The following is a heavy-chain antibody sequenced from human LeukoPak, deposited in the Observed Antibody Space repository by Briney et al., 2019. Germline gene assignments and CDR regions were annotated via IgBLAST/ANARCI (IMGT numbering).Heavy chain of an antibody. J-gene: IGHJ4*02. Sequence: GASVKVSCKVSGYTLTELSMHWVRQAPGQGLEWMGWINPNSGGTNYAQKFQGRVTMTRDTSISTAYMELSRLRSDDTAVYYCARSYLVGDDSSSWYGGDYWGQGTLVTVSS. CDR1: GYTLTELS. CDR3: ARSYLVGDDSSSWYGGDY. CDR2: INPNSGGT. V-gene: IGHV1-2*02. D-gene: IGHD6-13*01.